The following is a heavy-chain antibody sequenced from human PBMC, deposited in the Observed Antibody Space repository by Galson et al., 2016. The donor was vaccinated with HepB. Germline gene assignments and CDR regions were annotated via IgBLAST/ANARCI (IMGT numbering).Heavy chain of an antibody. V-gene: IGHV4-4*01. J-gene: IGHJ5*02. D-gene: IGHD6-13*01. Sequence: ETLSPTCTLSGGSVSRTDWWSWVRQPPGKGLEWIGEIFHTVTTTYNPSLKSRVRLSVDRTKNTFTLTLASLIAGDTAMYCGVRQRGISQGRWYDGNNWFDPWGQGIPVTV. CDR1: GGSVSRTDW. CDR2: IFHTVTT. CDR3: VRQRGISQGRWYDGNNWFDP.